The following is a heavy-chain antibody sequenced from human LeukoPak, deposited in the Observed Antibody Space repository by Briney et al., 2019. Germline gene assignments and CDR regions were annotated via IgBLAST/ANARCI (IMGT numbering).Heavy chain of an antibody. V-gene: IGHV1-18*01. J-gene: IGHJ4*02. CDR1: GYTFTSYG. Sequence: ASVKVSCKASGYTFTSYGISWLRQAPGQGLEWMGWISAYNGNTNYAQKLQGRVTMTTDTSTSTAYMELRSLRSDDTAVYYCARVGVEDIVVVPAAAPGVYYFDYWGQGTLVTVSS. CDR3: ARVGVEDIVVVPAAAPGVYYFDY. CDR2: ISAYNGNT. D-gene: IGHD2-2*01.